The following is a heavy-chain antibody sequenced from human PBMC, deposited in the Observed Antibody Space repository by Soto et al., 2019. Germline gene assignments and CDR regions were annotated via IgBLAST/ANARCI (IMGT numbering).Heavy chain of an antibody. CDR2: IKGDGSDK. CDR1: GFTFTSYW. V-gene: IGHV3-7*01. J-gene: IGHJ4*02. D-gene: IGHD6-19*01. CDR3: TTLSWDSSGSH. Sequence: PGGSLRLSCVTSGFTFTSYWMSWVRQTPGQGLEGVARIKGDGSDKNYVDSVKGRFTISRDNAKNSLFLQMNSLRADVTVVYYCTTLSWDSSGSHWGLGP.